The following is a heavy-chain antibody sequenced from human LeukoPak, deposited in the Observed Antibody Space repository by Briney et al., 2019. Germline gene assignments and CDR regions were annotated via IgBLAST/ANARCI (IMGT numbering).Heavy chain of an antibody. V-gene: IGHV4-4*07. Sequence: SETLSLTCTVSGGSFSGYYWSWIRQPAGKGLEWIGRIYTSGSTNYDPSLKSRVTMSVDTSKNQFSLKLSSVTAADTAVYYCARVSSAGIWDYWGQGTLVTVSS. CDR1: GGSFSGYY. CDR2: IYTSGST. D-gene: IGHD6-19*01. CDR3: ARVSSAGIWDY. J-gene: IGHJ4*02.